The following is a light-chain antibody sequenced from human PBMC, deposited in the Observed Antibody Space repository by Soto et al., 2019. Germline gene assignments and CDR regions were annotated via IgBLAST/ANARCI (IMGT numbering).Light chain of an antibody. Sequence: QSVLTQPPSASGTPGQRVTISCSGSSSNIRSNVVSWYQQLPGTAPKLLIYSNDQRTSGVPDRFSGTKSGTSASLAISRLQSEDEADYYCAAWDDSLYGYVFGTGTKVTVL. V-gene: IGLV1-44*01. CDR3: AAWDDSLYGYV. J-gene: IGLJ1*01. CDR2: SND. CDR1: SSNIRSNV.